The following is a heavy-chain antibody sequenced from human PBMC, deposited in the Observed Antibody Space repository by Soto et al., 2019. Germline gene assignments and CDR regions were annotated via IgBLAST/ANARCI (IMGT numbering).Heavy chain of an antibody. Sequence: QITLNESGPTVVRPTETLTLTCRFSGFSLTTSGVGVGWIRQSPGKAPEWLALFYWDDDKRYSASLKSRLTITKDTSKHPGVLTVSDLDPTDTATYYCAHRVLRTVFGLVTTTAIYFDFWGQGTPVAVAS. V-gene: IGHV2-5*02. CDR3: AHRVLRTVFGLVTTTAIYFDF. CDR1: GFSLTTSGVG. J-gene: IGHJ4*02. D-gene: IGHD3-3*01. CDR2: FYWDDDK.